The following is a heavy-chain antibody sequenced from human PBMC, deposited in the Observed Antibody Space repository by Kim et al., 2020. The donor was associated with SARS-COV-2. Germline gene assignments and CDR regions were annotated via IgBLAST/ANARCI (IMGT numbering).Heavy chain of an antibody. J-gene: IGHJ4*02. Sequence: SETLSLTCTVSGCSIRSDYWSWIRQPPGKGLEWIGYIYYSGSANYNPSLKSRVTISLDTSENQFSLKLSSVTAADTAMYYCARSSVAATGLDHGYWGQGTLVTVSS. CDR2: IYYSGSA. V-gene: IGHV4-59*01. CDR3: ARSSVAATGLDHGY. D-gene: IGHD6-13*01. CDR1: GCSIRSDY.